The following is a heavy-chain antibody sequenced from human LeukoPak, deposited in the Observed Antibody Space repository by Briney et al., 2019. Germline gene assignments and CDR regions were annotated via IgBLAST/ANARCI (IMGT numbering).Heavy chain of an antibody. CDR1: GFTFTTYG. V-gene: IGHV3-23*01. CDR3: AKDSHWILFDD. Sequence: GGSLRLSCSASGFTFTTYGMNWVRQAQGEGLEWVSGIGGSGTRTYYADSVKGRLTISRDNSKNTLYLQMNSLRDEDTAVYYCAKDSHWILFDDWGQGTLVTVSS. J-gene: IGHJ4*02. D-gene: IGHD2-2*03. CDR2: IGGSGTRT.